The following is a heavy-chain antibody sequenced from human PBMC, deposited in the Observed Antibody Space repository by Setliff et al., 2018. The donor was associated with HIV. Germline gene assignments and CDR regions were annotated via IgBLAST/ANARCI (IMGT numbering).Heavy chain of an antibody. Sequence: VSGPTLVNPTQTLTLTCTFSGFSLSTSGVGVGWIRQPPGKALEWLALIYWNDDKRYSPSLKSRLTITKDTSANQVVLTLTNMDPMDTATYYCAHRLPAYSNSPHFDYWGQGTLVTVPQ. D-gene: IGHD4-4*01. J-gene: IGHJ4*02. CDR1: GFSLSTSGVG. CDR3: AHRLPAYSNSPHFDY. CDR2: IYWNDDK. V-gene: IGHV2-5*01.